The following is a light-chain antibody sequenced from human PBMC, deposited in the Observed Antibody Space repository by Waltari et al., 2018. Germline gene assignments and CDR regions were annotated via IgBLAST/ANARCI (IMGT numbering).Light chain of an antibody. CDR1: SSDVGGYNQ. J-gene: IGLJ2*01. Sequence: QSALTQPRSVSGSPGQSVTISCTGTSSDVGGYNQLSWYQQHPGKAPKLMIYDVSKRPSGVPDRFSGSKSGNTASLTISGLQAEDEADYYCCSYAGSYTLVFGGGTKLTVL. CDR2: DVS. CDR3: CSYAGSYTLV. V-gene: IGLV2-11*01.